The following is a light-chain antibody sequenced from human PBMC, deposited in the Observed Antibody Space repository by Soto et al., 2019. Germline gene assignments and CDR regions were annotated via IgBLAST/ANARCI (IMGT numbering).Light chain of an antibody. CDR3: QQNFSIPIT. J-gene: IGKJ5*01. Sequence: DIQITQSPSSLSSSVLERLTITCGASQSISTYLNWYHQKPGKAPDLLIYAASSLKSGVPSRFSGSGSGTHFTLTITGLQPADFATYYCQQNFSIPITFGQGTRLENK. CDR1: QSISTY. V-gene: IGKV1-39*01. CDR2: AAS.